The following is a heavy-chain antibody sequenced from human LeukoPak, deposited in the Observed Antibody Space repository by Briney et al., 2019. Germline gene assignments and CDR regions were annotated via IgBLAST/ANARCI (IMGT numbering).Heavy chain of an antibody. Sequence: GSLRLSCAASGFTLGRYWMHWFRQAPGTGLVWVSRSNSDGKITDYADSVRGRFTTSRDNTKNTVYLQMSSLRAEDTGVYYCARDHHDFWSGYPNYWGQGTLVIVSS. J-gene: IGHJ4*02. CDR3: ARDHHDFWSGYPNY. V-gene: IGHV3-74*01. CDR1: GFTLGRYW. D-gene: IGHD3-3*01. CDR2: SNSDGKIT.